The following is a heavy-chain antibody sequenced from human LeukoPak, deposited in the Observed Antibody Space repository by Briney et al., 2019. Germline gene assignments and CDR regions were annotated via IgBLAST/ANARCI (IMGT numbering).Heavy chain of an antibody. Sequence: GASVKVSCKASGYTFTGYYMHWVRQAPGQGLEWMGWISAYNGNTNYAQKLQGRVTMTTDTSTSTAYMELRSLRSDDTAVYYCARRSVTAILWSNWFDPWGQGTLVAVSS. CDR3: ARRSVTAILWSNWFDP. J-gene: IGHJ5*02. V-gene: IGHV1-18*04. CDR2: ISAYNGNT. CDR1: GYTFTGYY. D-gene: IGHD2-21*02.